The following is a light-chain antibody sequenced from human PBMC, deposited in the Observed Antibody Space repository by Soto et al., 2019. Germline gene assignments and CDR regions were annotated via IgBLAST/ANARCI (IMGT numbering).Light chain of an antibody. CDR2: AAS. CDR3: QQTYRTPLT. Sequence: DIQMTQSPSSLSASVGDRVTITCRASQSISSFLNWYQQKPGKAPKVLIYAASRLESGVPSRFSGSGSGTDFTLTISSLQPEDFATYSCQQTYRTPLTFGGGTKVDIK. CDR1: QSISSF. J-gene: IGKJ4*01. V-gene: IGKV1-39*01.